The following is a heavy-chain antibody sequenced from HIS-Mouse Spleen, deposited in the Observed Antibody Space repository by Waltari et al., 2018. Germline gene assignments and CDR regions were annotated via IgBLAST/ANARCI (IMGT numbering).Heavy chain of an antibody. CDR2: IYYSGST. CDR3: ARDYDDNWFDP. D-gene: IGHD5-12*01. J-gene: IGHJ5*02. V-gene: IGHV4-39*07. CDR1: GGSISSSSYY. Sequence: QLQLQESGPGLVKPSETLSLTCTVSGGSISSSSYYWGWIRQPPGKGLEWIGSIYYSGSTYYNPSLKSRVTISVDTSKNQFSLKLSSVTAADTAVYYCARDYDDNWFDPWGQGTLVTVSS.